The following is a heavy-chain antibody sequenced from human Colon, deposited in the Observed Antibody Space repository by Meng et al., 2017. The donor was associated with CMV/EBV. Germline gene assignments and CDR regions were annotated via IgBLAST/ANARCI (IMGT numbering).Heavy chain of an antibody. CDR3: ARVRLAAAGSEPFSV. D-gene: IGHD6-13*01. CDR1: GYSFTNFD. CDR2: INPATGNT. J-gene: IGHJ3*01. V-gene: IGHV1-8*01. Sequence: ASVKVSCKASGYSFTNFDIYWVRQAPGQGLEWMGWINPATGNTGYAETLQGRVTMTRDNSIGTAYMELSGLRSEDTAVYYCARVRLAAAGSEPFSVWGQGTMVTVSS.